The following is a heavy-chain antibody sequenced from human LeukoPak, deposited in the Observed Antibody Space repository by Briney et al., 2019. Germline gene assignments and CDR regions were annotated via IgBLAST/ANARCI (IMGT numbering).Heavy chain of an antibody. CDR3: ARRGYSNEGY. V-gene: IGHV4-59*05. CDR2: IYYSGST. D-gene: IGHD6-13*01. J-gene: IGHJ4*02. CDR1: GGSISSYY. Sequence: SETLSLTCTVSGGSISSYYWSWIRQPPGKGLEWIGSIYYSGSTYYNPSLKSRVTISVDTSKNQFSLKLSSVTAADTAVYYCARRGYSNEGYWGQGTLVTVSS.